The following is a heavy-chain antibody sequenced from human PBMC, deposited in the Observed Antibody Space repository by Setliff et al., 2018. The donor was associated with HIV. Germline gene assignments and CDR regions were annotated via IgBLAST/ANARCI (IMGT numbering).Heavy chain of an antibody. V-gene: IGHV4-38-2*01. CDR2: VYSDGRA. CDR1: GSSISGSYY. Sequence: SATLSLTCAVSGSSISGSYYWAWIRQPPGKGLEWIANVYSDGRANYNPSLKGRVTISLDTSRTHFSLKVNSVTAADTAIYFCARGGPTVAYAVDVWGQGTTVTVSS. CDR3: ARGGPTVAYAVDV. J-gene: IGHJ6*02. D-gene: IGHD4-17*01.